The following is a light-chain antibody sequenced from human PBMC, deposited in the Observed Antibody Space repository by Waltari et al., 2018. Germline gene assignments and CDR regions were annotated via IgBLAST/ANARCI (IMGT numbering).Light chain of an antibody. J-gene: IGKJ5*01. CDR1: QSVLYSSNNKNY. Sequence: DIVMTQSPDSLAVSLGERATINCKSSQSVLYSSNNKNYLAWYQQKPGQPPKLLIYWASTRESGVPDRFSGSGSGTDFTLTISCLQAEDVAVYYCQQYYSTPLTFGRGTRLEIK. CDR2: WAS. CDR3: QQYYSTPLT. V-gene: IGKV4-1*01.